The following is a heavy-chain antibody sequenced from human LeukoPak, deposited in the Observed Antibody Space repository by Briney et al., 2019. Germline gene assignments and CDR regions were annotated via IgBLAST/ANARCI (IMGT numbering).Heavy chain of an antibody. CDR1: GFTFSSYS. Sequence: GGSLRLSCAAFGFTFSSYSMNWVRQAPGKGLDWISYISISSSTIYYADSVKGRFTISRDNAKNSLYLQMNSLRAEDTAVYYCARLHGAYPIGYWGQGTLVTVST. CDR3: ARLHGAYPIGY. V-gene: IGHV3-48*01. J-gene: IGHJ4*02. CDR2: ISISSSTI. D-gene: IGHD4/OR15-4a*01.